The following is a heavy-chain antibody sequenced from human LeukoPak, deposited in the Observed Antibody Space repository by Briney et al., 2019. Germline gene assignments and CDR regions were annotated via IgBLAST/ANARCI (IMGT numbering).Heavy chain of an antibody. CDR2: INDSGST. CDR3: AKRKIRYGRVDAFDI. Sequence: SETLSLTCAVYGGSFSGYYWSWIREPPGKGLEWGGEINDSGSTTYNPSLKSRVTISVDTSKNHFYLKLSSVTAADAAVYDCAKRKIRYGRVDAFDIWGQGTMVTVSS. CDR1: GGSFSGYY. V-gene: IGHV4-34*01. D-gene: IGHD3-9*01. J-gene: IGHJ3*02.